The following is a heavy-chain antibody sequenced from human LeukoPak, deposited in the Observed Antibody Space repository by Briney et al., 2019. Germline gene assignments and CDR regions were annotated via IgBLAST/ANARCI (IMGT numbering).Heavy chain of an antibody. CDR1: GGSMSGFY. Sequence: SETLSLTCTVSGGSMSGFYWSWMRQPPGRGLEWIAYIYYTGGINYNPSLKSRVTMSVDTSKNQFSLQLSSVTTADTAVYYCARVFTMTHIGVWFDLWGEGTLVSVSS. V-gene: IGHV4-59*01. D-gene: IGHD4-17*01. J-gene: IGHJ5*02. CDR3: ARVFTMTHIGVWFDL. CDR2: IYYTGGI.